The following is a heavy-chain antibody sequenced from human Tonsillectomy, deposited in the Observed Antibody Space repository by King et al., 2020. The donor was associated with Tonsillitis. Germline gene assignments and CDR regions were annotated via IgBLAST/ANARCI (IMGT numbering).Heavy chain of an antibody. D-gene: IGHD4-23*01. CDR1: GSSISSSYC. CDR3: ARNPVGGNSIFYYGVDV. Sequence: QLQESGPGLVKPSGTLSLSCAVSGSSISSSYCWAWIRQPPGKGLEWIGSVYHSGTTYYNPSLKSRVTISLDTSKNQFSLNLSSVTAADAAVYYCARNPVGGNSIFYYGVDVWGQGTTVTVSS. CDR2: VYHSGTT. J-gene: IGHJ6*02. V-gene: IGHV4-38-2*01.